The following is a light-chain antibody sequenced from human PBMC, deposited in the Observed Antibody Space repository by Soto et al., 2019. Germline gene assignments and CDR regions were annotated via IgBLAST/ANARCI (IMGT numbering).Light chain of an antibody. V-gene: IGKV3-20*01. CDR3: QQYGSSPWT. J-gene: IGKJ1*01. CDR1: QSVSSSY. Sequence: EIVLTQSPGTLSLSPGERATLSCRASQSVSSSYLAWYQQKPGQAPRLLISGASTRATGIPARFSGSGSGTDFTLTISRLEPEDFAVYYCQQYGSSPWTFGQGTKVDI. CDR2: GAS.